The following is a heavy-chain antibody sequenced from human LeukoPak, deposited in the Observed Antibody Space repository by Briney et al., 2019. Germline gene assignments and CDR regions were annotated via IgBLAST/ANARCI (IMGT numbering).Heavy chain of an antibody. Sequence: SVKVSCKASVGTFSSYAISWVRQAPGQGLEWMGGIIPIFGTANYAQKFQGRVTITADESTSTAYMELSSLRSEDTAVYYCTTMAMAAGPEKYYFDYWGQGTLVTVSS. D-gene: IGHD5-18*01. J-gene: IGHJ4*02. CDR2: IIPIFGTA. V-gene: IGHV1-69*13. CDR1: VGTFSSYA. CDR3: TTMAMAAGPEKYYFDY.